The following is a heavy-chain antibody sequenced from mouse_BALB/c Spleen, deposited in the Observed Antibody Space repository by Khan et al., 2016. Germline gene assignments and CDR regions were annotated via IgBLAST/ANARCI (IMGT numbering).Heavy chain of an antibody. CDR1: GYSFTGLN. J-gene: IGHJ3*01. CDR3: ARGFAY. Sequence: QLKQVGPGLEKPGASVKISCKAFGYSFTGLNMNWVKQSNGKSLEWIGNIEPYYGGTSYNKQFKGKGTLPVDKSSSTAYMPPQSLTSEDCAVYYCARGFAYWGQGTLVTVSA. V-gene: IGHV1S135*01. CDR2: IEPYYGGT.